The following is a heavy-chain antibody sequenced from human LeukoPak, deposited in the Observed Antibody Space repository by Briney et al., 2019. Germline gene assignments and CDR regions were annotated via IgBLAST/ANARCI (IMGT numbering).Heavy chain of an antibody. CDR2: ISSSGTTI. J-gene: IGHJ4*02. Sequence: PGGSLRLSCAASGFTFSSSEMNWVRKAPGMGLEWVSYISSSGTTIYYADSVKGRFTISRDNAKNSLYLQMNSLRPEDTALYYCAKDASRKDQIGPDDDSSGLFDYWGQGTRVTVSS. V-gene: IGHV3-48*03. CDR1: GFTFSSSE. CDR3: AKDASRKDQIGPDDDSSGLFDY. D-gene: IGHD3-22*01.